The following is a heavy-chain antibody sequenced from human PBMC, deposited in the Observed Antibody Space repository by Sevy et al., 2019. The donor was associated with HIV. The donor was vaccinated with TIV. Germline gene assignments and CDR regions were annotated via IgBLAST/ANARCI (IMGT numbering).Heavy chain of an antibody. Sequence: APVKVSCKASGYTFTSYYMHWVRQAPGQGLEWMGIINPSGGSTSYTQKFQGRVTMTRDTSTSTVYMELSSLRSEDTAVHYCAREEMTADRKYYYYGMDVWGQGTTVTVSS. CDR3: AREEMTADRKYYYYGMDV. J-gene: IGHJ6*02. D-gene: IGHD6-6*01. CDR2: INPSGGST. V-gene: IGHV1-46*01. CDR1: GYTFTSYY.